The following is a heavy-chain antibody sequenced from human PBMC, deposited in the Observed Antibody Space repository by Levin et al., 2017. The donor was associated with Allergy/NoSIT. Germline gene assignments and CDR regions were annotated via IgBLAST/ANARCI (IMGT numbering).Heavy chain of an antibody. CDR3: TKYSSFGRSEFDS. V-gene: IGHV3-23*01. J-gene: IGHJ4*02. CDR2: ISGNGYST. D-gene: IGHD3-16*01. Sequence: GESLKISCAASGFTFSTYHMNWVRQAPGKGLEWVSTISGNGYSTYFADSVRGRFSISRDNSKNTLFLQMDSLRAEDTAIYYCTKYSSFGRSEFDSWGQGTLVTVSS. CDR1: GFTFSTYH.